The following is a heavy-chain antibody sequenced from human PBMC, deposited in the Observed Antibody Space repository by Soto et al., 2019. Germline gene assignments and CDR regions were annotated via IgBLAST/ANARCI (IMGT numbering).Heavy chain of an antibody. J-gene: IGHJ4*02. CDR1: GFTFSNAW. CDR2: IKSKTGGGAT. V-gene: IGHV3-15*07. CDR3: TTQYYDILTGYYGSGFDY. D-gene: IGHD3-9*01. Sequence: GGSLRLSCAASGFTFSNAWMNWVRQAPGKGLEWVGRIKSKTGGGATDYAAPVKGRFTISRDDSKNTLYLQMNSLKTEDTAVYYCTTQYYDILTGYYGSGFDYWGQGTLVTVSS.